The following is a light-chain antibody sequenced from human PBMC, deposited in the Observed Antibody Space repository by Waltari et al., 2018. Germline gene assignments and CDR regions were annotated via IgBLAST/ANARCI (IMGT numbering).Light chain of an antibody. J-gene: IGKJ4*01. CDR1: QSLLYSSNNKNY. CDR2: WAS. CDR3: QQYYTTPLT. V-gene: IGKV4-1*01. Sequence: DIVMTQSPDSLAVSLGERATINCKSSQSLLYSSNNKNYLAWYQRKPGQAPELLIYWASTREAGVPDRFSVCGSGTNITLTISSLQAEDVAAYYCQQYYTTPLTFGGGTKVEIK.